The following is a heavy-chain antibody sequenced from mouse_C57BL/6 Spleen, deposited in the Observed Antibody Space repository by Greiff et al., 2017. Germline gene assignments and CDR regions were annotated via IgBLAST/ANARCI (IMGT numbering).Heavy chain of an antibody. V-gene: IGHV1-62-2*01. J-gene: IGHJ4*01. CDR2: FYPGSGSI. D-gene: IGHD2-2*01. CDR1: GYTFTEYS. CDR3: ARRGGIYYGCGWAMDY. Sequence: VKLLESGAELVKPGASVTLSCKASGYTFTEYSIYRVKQSSRQGLEWIGWFYPGSGSIKYNEKFKDKATLTADKSSSTVYMELSSLTTEDSAVYFCARRGGIYYGCGWAMDYWGQGTSVTVSA.